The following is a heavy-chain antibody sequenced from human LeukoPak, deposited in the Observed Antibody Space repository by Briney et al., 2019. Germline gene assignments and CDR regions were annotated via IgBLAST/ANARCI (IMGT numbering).Heavy chain of an antibody. CDR1: GGSIRYYY. Sequence: SETLSLTCTVSGGSIRYYYWSWTRQSPGKGLEWIGYIYYNGSTNYNPSLKSRVTISVDMSKNQFSLKMSSVTAADTAVYYCARKGGLFDYWGQGRLVTVSS. J-gene: IGHJ4*02. D-gene: IGHD2-15*01. V-gene: IGHV4-59*01. CDR2: IYYNGST. CDR3: ARKGGLFDY.